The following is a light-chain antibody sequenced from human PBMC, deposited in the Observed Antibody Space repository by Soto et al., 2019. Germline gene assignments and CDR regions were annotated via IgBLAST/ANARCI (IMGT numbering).Light chain of an antibody. CDR1: SSDVGSYNP. J-gene: IGLJ1*01. CDR3: CSYAGTGAYV. CDR2: EVN. V-gene: IGLV2-23*02. Sequence: QSALTQPASVSGSPGQSITISCTGTSSDVGSYNPVSWYQQHPGKAPKLMIYEVNKRPSGVSNRFSGSKSGNTASLTISGLQAEDEADYYCCSYAGTGAYVFGTGTKVTVL.